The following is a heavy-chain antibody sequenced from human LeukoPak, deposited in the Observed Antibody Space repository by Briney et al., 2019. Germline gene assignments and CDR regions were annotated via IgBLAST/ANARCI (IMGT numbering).Heavy chain of an antibody. CDR1: GYTFTDYY. Sequence: VASVTVSFKGSGYTFTDYYMHWVRQAPGRGREGVGGINPNSGGTNYAQKFQGRVTMTRDTSISTAYMELSRLRSDDTAVYYCAREPSSWYTRALGYWGQGTLVTVSS. J-gene: IGHJ4*02. CDR2: INPNSGGT. D-gene: IGHD6-13*01. CDR3: AREPSSWYTRALGY. V-gene: IGHV1-2*02.